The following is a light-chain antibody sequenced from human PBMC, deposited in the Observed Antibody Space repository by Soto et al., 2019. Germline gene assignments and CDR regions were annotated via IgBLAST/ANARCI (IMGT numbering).Light chain of an antibody. CDR1: NSDIGSFSL. CDR2: EDT. V-gene: IGLV2-23*01. J-gene: IGLJ3*02. Sequence: QSALTQPASVSGSPGQSITISCTGTNSDIGSFSLVSWYQQHPGKAPKLVIYEDTRRPSGLSDRFSGSKSGNTASLTISGLQAGDEADYYCCSYAGGTSWVFGGGTKLTVL. CDR3: CSYAGGTSWV.